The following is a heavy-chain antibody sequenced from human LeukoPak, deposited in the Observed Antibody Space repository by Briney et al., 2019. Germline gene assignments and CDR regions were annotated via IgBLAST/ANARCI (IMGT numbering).Heavy chain of an antibody. CDR3: AKDPGVVVRNRYFQH. J-gene: IGHJ1*01. D-gene: IGHD3-22*01. Sequence: GGSLRLSCAASGFTFSGYAMSWVRQAAGKGLEGVSAMSGSGGSTDYAASVKGRFTISRDNSKNTLYLQMNSLRAEDTAVYYCAKDPGVVVRNRYFQHWGQGTLVTVSS. CDR1: GFTFSGYA. CDR2: MSGSGGST. V-gene: IGHV3-23*01.